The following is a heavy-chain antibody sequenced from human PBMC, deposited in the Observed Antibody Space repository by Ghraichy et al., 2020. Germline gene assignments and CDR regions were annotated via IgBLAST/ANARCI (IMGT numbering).Heavy chain of an antibody. CDR2: IYSGGST. J-gene: IGHJ3*02. V-gene: IGHV3-53*01. CDR3: ARGGTSGSYPDDAFDI. D-gene: IGHD1-26*01. Sequence: GGSLRLSCAASGFTVSSNYMSWVRQAPGKGLEWVSVIYSGGSTYYADSVKGRFTISRDNSKNTLYLQMNSLRAEDTAVYYCARGGTSGSYPDDAFDIWGQGTMVTVSS. CDR1: GFTVSSNY.